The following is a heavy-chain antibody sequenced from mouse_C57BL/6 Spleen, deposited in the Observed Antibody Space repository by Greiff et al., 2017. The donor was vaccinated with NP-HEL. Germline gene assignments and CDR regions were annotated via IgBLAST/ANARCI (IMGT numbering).Heavy chain of an antibody. J-gene: IGHJ2*01. Sequence: EVQLVESGPGLVKPSQSLSLTCSVTGYSITSGYYWNWIRQFPGNKLEWMGYISYDGSNNYNPSLKNRISITRDTSKNQFFLKLNSVTTEDTATYYCAREGYYGNYYFDYWGQGTTLTVSS. CDR2: ISYDGSN. CDR3: AREGYYGNYYFDY. CDR1: GYSITSGYY. D-gene: IGHD2-1*01. V-gene: IGHV3-6*01.